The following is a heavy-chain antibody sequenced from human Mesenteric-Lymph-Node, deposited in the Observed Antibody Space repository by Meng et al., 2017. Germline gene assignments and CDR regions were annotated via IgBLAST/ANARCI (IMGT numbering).Heavy chain of an antibody. J-gene: IGHJ4*02. CDR3: ATQESRDGHNPY. V-gene: IGHV4-4*02. CDR2: MYHSGTT. Sequence: RLVGSGPGLVNPSAPLSLPCVVPGGSINSSYWWTWVPQSPGKVLELIGEMYHSGTTNYNPSLKGRVTISMGKSNNQLSLKPNSVTAADTAVYYCATQESRDGHNPYWGQGTLVTVSS. CDR1: GGSINSSYW. D-gene: IGHD5-24*01.